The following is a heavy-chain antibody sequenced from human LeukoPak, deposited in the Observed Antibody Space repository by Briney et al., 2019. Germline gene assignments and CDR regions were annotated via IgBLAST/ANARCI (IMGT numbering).Heavy chain of an antibody. CDR3: ARDWAVVVPAAIVWGIPNYYYYMDV. V-gene: IGHV3-21*01. Sequence: GGSLRLSCAASGFTFSSYSMNWVRQAPGKGLEWVSSISSSSSYIYYADSVKGRFTISRDNAKNSLYLQMNSLRAEDTAVYYCARDWAVVVPAAIVWGIPNYYYYMDVWGKGTTVTISS. CDR1: GFTFSSYS. CDR2: ISSSSSYI. D-gene: IGHD2-2*02. J-gene: IGHJ6*03.